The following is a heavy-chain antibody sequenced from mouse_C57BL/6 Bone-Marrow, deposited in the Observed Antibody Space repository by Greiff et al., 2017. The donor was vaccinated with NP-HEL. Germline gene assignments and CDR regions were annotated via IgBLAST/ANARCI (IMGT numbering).Heavy chain of an antibody. CDR3: ARSYYGWPSGFAY. J-gene: IGHJ3*01. V-gene: IGHV1-63*01. D-gene: IGHD2-2*01. CDR2: IYPGGGYT. CDR1: GYTFTNYW. Sequence: QVQLQQSGAELVRPGTSVKMSCKASGYTFTNYWIGWAKQRPGHGLEWIGDIYPGGGYTNYNEKFKGKATLTADKSSNTAYMQLSSLTSEDAAIYCCARSYYGWPSGFAYWGQGKLVTVSA.